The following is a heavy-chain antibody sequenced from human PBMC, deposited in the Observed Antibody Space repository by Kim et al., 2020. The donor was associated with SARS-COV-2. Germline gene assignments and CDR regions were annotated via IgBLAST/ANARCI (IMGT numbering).Heavy chain of an antibody. CDR1: GFTFDTYA. D-gene: IGHD5-12*01. CDR2: ISGIGINK. CDR3: AKMAVMDGYNYFSYYAMDV. V-gene: IGHV3-23*01. Sequence: GGSLRLSCVGSGFTFDTYAMSWVRQAPGKGLEWVSVISGIGINKFYADSVRGRFTISRDNSKNILYLQMNSLTDEDTALYYCAKMAVMDGYNYFSYYAMDVWGHWTTVTVSS. J-gene: IGHJ6*02.